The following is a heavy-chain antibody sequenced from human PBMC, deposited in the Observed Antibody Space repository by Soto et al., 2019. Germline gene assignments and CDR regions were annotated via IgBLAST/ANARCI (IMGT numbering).Heavy chain of an antibody. CDR2: INPNSGGT. Sequence: SVKVSCKASGYTFTVYDMHWARQAPGPGLEWMGWINPNSGGTNYAQKFQGWVTMTRDTSISTAYMELSRLRSDDTAVYYCARASRYCSSTSCYGGDFDYWGQGTLVTVSS. J-gene: IGHJ4*02. CDR3: ARASRYCSSTSCYGGDFDY. V-gene: IGHV1-2*04. CDR1: GYTFTVYD. D-gene: IGHD2-2*01.